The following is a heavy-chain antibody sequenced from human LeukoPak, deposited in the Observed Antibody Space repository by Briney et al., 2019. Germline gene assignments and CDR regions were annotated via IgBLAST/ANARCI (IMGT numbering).Heavy chain of an antibody. V-gene: IGHV4-4*07. D-gene: IGHD2-21*02. J-gene: IGHJ3*02. CDR1: GGSISSYY. CDR3: ARDKVVTTTFLCAFDI. Sequence: SETLSLTCTVSGGSISSYYWSWIRQPAGKGLEWIGSIYTSGSTNYNPSLKSRVTMSVDTSKNQFSLKLSSVTAADTAVYYCARDKVVTTTFLCAFDIWGQGTMVTVSS. CDR2: IYTSGST.